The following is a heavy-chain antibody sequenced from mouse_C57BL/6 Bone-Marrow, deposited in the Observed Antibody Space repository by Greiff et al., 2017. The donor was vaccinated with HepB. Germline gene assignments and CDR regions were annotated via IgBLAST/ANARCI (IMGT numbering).Heavy chain of an antibody. CDR3: ARHENGGFAY. J-gene: IGHJ3*01. Sequence: EVMLVESGGGLVQPGGSLKLSCAASGFTFSDYYMYWVRQTPEKRLEWVAYISNGGGSTYYPDTVKGRFTISRDNAKNTLYLRMSRLKSEDTAMYYCARHENGGFAYWGQGTLVTVSA. V-gene: IGHV5-12*01. CDR2: ISNGGGST. CDR1: GFTFSDYY.